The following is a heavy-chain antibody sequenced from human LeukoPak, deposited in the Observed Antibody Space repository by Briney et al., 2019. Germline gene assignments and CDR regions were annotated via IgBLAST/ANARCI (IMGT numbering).Heavy chain of an antibody. CDR1: GFTFSDFY. Sequence: GGSLTLSWPASGFTFSDFYMSWIGQAEGPVLDLVSYISSSGSTIYYADSVKGRFTISRDNAKNSLYLQMNSLRAEDTAVYYCASPHYYYYYMDVWGKGTTVTVSS. V-gene: IGHV3-11*01. CDR2: ISSSGSTI. CDR3: ASPHYYYYYMDV. J-gene: IGHJ6*03.